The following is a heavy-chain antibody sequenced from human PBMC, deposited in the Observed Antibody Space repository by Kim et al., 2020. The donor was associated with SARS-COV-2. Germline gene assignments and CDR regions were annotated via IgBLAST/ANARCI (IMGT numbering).Heavy chain of an antibody. CDR2: IYYSGST. CDR3: ARHEGGYDFDWFDP. CDR1: GGSISSYY. D-gene: IGHD3-3*01. V-gene: IGHV4-59*08. J-gene: IGHJ5*02. Sequence: SETLSLTCTVSGGSISSYYWSWIRQPPGKGLEWIGYIYYSGSTNYNPSLKSRVTISVDTSKNQFSLKLSSVTAADTAVYYCARHEGGYDFDWFDPWGQGT.